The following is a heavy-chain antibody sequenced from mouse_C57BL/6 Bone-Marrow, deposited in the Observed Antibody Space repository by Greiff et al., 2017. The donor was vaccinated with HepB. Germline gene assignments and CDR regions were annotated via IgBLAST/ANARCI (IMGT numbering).Heavy chain of an antibody. CDR2: SRNKANDYTT. Sequence: EVKVVESGGGLVQSGRSLRLSCATSGFTFSDFYMEWVRQAPGKGLEWIAASRNKANDYTTEYSASVKGRFIVSRDTSQSILYLQMNALRAEDTAIYYCARVHYYGSSYGYFDVWGTGTTVTVSS. D-gene: IGHD1-1*01. CDR3: ARVHYYGSSYGYFDV. V-gene: IGHV7-1*01. J-gene: IGHJ1*03. CDR1: GFTFSDFY.